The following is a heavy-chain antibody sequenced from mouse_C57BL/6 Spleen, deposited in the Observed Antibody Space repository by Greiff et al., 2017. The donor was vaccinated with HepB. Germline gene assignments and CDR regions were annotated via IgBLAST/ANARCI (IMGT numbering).Heavy chain of an antibody. Sequence: VQLQQSGAELVRPGTSVKLSCKASGYTFTSYWMHWVKQRPGQGLEWIGVIDPSDSYTNYNQKFKGKATLTVDTSSSTAYMQLSSLTSEDSAVYYCARWTTVVARAMDYWGKGTSVTVAS. J-gene: IGHJ4*01. CDR2: IDPSDSYT. D-gene: IGHD1-1*01. CDR3: ARWTTVVARAMDY. V-gene: IGHV1-59*01. CDR1: GYTFTSYW.